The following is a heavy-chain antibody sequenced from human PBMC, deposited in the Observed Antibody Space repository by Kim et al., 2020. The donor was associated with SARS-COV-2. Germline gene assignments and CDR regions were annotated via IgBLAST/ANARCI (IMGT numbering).Heavy chain of an antibody. CDR1: GFTFNDHA. CDR2: IMWNSDGI. Sequence: GGSLRLSCIASGFTFNDHAMHWVRQAPGKGLEWVSGIMWNSDGIGYADSVKGRFTTSIDNAKNSLYLQMNSLRPEDTALYYCTKDVLAGGADVWGQGTAVIVPS. CDR3: TKDVLAGGADV. D-gene: IGHD3-3*02. V-gene: IGHV3-9*01. J-gene: IGHJ6*02.